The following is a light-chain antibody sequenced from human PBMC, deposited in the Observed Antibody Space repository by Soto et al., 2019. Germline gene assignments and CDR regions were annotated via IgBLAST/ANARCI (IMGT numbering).Light chain of an antibody. J-gene: IGKJ2*01. CDR3: QQYNNWPPYT. V-gene: IGKV3-15*01. CDR1: QSISSN. Sequence: EIVMTQSPATLSVFPGERATLSCRASQSISSNLAWYQQKPGQAPRLLIYGASARATGIPARFIGSGSGTEFTLTISSLQSEDFAMYYCQQYNNWPPYTFGQGTKLEIK. CDR2: GAS.